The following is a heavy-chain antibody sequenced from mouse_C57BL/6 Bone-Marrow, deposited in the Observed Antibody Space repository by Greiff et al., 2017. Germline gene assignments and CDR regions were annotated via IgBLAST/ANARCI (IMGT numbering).Heavy chain of an antibody. V-gene: IGHV3-6*01. CDR3: AWFAY. J-gene: IGHJ3*01. Sequence: EVQVVASGPGLVKPSQSLSLTCSVTGYSITSGYYWNWIRQFPGNKLEWMGYISYDGSNNYNPSLKNRISITRDTSKNQFFLKLNSVTTEDTATYYCAWFAYWGQGTLVTVSA. CDR1: GYSITSGYY. CDR2: ISYDGSN.